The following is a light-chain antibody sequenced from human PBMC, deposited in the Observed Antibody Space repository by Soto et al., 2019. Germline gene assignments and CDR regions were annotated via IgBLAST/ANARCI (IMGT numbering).Light chain of an antibody. J-gene: IGKJ1*01. Sequence: DIQRTQSPSSLSASVGDRVNITCRASQSISSWLAWYQQKTGKAPKLLIFDAFSLESGVQSTFSGRRSGTEFTLTISSLQTDDFATYDCKHYNSYSEAVGPGTKVDIK. V-gene: IGKV1-5*01. CDR2: DAF. CDR1: QSISSW. CDR3: KHYNSYSEA.